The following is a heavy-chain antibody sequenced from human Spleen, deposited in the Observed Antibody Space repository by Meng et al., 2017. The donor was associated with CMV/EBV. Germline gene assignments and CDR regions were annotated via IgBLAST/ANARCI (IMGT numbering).Heavy chain of an antibody. J-gene: IGHJ5*02. CDR2: INPDSGAT. D-gene: IGHD1-26*01. CDR1: GYTFTSYD. CDR3: ARDRGIRNWFDP. V-gene: IGHV1-2*06. Sequence: QVQLVQSGAEVKKPGASVKVSCKASGYTFTSYDINWVRQATGQGLEWVGRINPDSGATNYAQKFQGRVTMTRDTSMNTAYMDLSRLTFDDTAVYYCARDRGIRNWFDPWGQGTPVTVSS.